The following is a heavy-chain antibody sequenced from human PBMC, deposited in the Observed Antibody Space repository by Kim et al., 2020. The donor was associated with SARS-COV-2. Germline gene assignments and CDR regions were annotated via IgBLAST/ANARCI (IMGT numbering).Heavy chain of an antibody. Sequence: SETLSLTCAVYGGSFSGYYWSWIRQPPGKGLEWIGEINHSGSTNYNPSLKSRVTISVDTSKNQFSLKLSSVTAADTAVYYCARGVSRTYYYGSGRPPGWFDPWGQGTLVTVSS. D-gene: IGHD3-10*01. J-gene: IGHJ5*02. CDR2: INHSGST. CDR3: ARGVSRTYYYGSGRPPGWFDP. CDR1: GGSFSGYY. V-gene: IGHV4-34*01.